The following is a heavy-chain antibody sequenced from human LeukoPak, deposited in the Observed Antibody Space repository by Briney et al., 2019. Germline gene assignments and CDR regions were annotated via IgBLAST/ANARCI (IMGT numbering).Heavy chain of an antibody. V-gene: IGHV3-15*04. J-gene: IGHJ4*02. CDR3: AKDLLAYCGGDCESFDY. CDR1: GFTFSNAW. D-gene: IGHD2-21*02. CDR2: IESKTDGGTT. Sequence: GGSLRLSCAASGFTFSNAWMSWVRQAPGKGLEWVGRIESKTDGGTTDYAAPVKGRFTISRDDSTNTLYLQMNSLKSEDTAVYYCAKDLLAYCGGDCESFDYWGQGTLVTVSS.